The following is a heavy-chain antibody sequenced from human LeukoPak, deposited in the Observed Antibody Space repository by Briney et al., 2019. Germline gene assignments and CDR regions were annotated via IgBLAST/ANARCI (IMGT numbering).Heavy chain of an antibody. CDR2: IIPIFGTA. Sequence: SVKVSCKASGGTFSSYAISWVRQAPGQGLEWMGGIIPIFGTANYAQKFQGRVTITADESTSTAYMELSSLRSEDTAVYYCARDTSTSAPYYYYYYMDVWGKGTTVTVSS. V-gene: IGHV1-69*13. J-gene: IGHJ6*03. D-gene: IGHD2-2*01. CDR3: ARDTSTSAPYYYYYYMDV. CDR1: GGTFSSYA.